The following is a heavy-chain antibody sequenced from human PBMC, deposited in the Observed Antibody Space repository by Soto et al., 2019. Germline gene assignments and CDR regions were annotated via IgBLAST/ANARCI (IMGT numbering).Heavy chain of an antibody. CDR1: GGSISSGGYY. V-gene: IGHV4-31*03. Sequence: SETLSLTCTVSGGSISSGGYYWSWIRQHPGKGLEWIGYIYYSGSTYYNPSLKSRVTISVDTSKNQFSLKLSSVTAADTAVYYCARGQHKAAADINRFDPWGQGTLVTV. D-gene: IGHD6-13*01. J-gene: IGHJ5*02. CDR2: IYYSGST. CDR3: ARGQHKAAADINRFDP.